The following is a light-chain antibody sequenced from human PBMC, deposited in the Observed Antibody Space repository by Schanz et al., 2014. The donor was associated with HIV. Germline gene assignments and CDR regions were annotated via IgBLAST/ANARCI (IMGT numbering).Light chain of an antibody. Sequence: QSALTQPASVSGSPGQSITISCSGTSSNVGGYDYVSWYQQHPGKAPKLIIYDVSNRPSGISYRFSGSKSGNTASLTISGLQAEDEGDYYCSSYTSTNPLVVLGGGIKLTVL. V-gene: IGLV2-14*03. CDR1: SSNVGGYDY. J-gene: IGLJ2*01. CDR3: SSYTSTNPLVV. CDR2: DVS.